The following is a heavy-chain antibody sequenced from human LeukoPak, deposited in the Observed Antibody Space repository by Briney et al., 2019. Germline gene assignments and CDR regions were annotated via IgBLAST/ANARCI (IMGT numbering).Heavy chain of an antibody. CDR3: ARSLLAVAKRGAFDY. D-gene: IGHD6-19*01. J-gene: IGHJ4*02. V-gene: IGHV3-30-3*01. CDR1: GFTFSSYA. Sequence: PGGSLRLSCAASGFTFSSYAMHWVRQAPGKGLEWVAVISYDGSNKYYADSVKGRFTISRDNAKNSLYLQMNSLRAEDTAVYYCARSLLAVAKRGAFDYWGQGTLVTVSS. CDR2: ISYDGSNK.